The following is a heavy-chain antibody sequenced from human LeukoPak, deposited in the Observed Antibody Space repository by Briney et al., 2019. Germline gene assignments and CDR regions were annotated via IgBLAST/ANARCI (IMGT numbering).Heavy chain of an antibody. D-gene: IGHD2-2*01. CDR3: ARIPGTSFITAYFDY. CDR2: IYPGDSAT. CDR1: GYSFTTYW. V-gene: IGHV5-51*01. Sequence: GESLKISCKGSGYSFTTYWIGWVRQMPGKGLEWMGIIYPGDSATRYSPSFQGQVTISADKSIRTAYLHWSSPKASDTAMYYCARIPGTSFITAYFDYWGQGTLVTVSS. J-gene: IGHJ4*02.